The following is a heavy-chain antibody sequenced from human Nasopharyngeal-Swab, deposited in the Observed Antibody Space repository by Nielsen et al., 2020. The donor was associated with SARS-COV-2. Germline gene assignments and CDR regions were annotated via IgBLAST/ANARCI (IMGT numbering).Heavy chain of an antibody. Sequence: GESLKISCAASGFTFSSYDMHWVRQATGKGLEWVSAIGTAGDTYYPGSVKGRFTISRENAKNSSYLQMNSLRAGDTAVYYCARALAPYSGYDYDYYYGMDVWGQGTTVTVSS. CDR1: GFTFSSYD. J-gene: IGHJ6*02. V-gene: IGHV3-13*04. D-gene: IGHD5-12*01. CDR2: IGTAGDT. CDR3: ARALAPYSGYDYDYYYGMDV.